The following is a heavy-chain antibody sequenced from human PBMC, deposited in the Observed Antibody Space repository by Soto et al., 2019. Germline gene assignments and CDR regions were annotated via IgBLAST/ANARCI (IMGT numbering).Heavy chain of an antibody. CDR2: IYYSGTT. CDR1: GGSISSYY. D-gene: IGHD4-17*01. CDR3: ARRYGDCFAF. Sequence: QVQLQESGPGLVKPSETLSLTCTVSGGSISSYYWSWIRQPPGKGLEWIGDIYYSGTTNYNPSLKRRVTISVDPPKNQFPLKLTSVTAAETAVYFCARRYGDCFAFWGQGTLVTVSS. J-gene: IGHJ4*02. V-gene: IGHV4-59*12.